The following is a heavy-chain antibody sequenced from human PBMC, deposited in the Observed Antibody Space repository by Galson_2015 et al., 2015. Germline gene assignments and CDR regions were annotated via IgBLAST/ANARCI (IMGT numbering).Heavy chain of an antibody. CDR1: GGSFSSYA. J-gene: IGHJ4*02. D-gene: IGHD2-2*01. Sequence: SVKVSCKASGGSFSSYAISWVRQAPGQGLEWMGGITPMFGTTKYEQKFQGRVTITADKSTSTAYMEVSSLRSEDTAVYYCARASQDCSRASCPYNYWGQGTLVTVSS. V-gene: IGHV1-69*06. CDR3: ARASQDCSRASCPYNY. CDR2: ITPMFGTT.